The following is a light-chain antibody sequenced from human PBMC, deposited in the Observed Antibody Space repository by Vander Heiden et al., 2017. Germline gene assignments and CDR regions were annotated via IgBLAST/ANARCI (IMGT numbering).Light chain of an antibody. CDR2: DVT. V-gene: IGLV2-8*01. Sequence: QSALTQPPSSPGSPGESVTISCTGTSSDVGAYNYVFWYQQHPGKAPTLMIYDVTKRPSGVPDRFSGSKSGNTAFLTVSGLQAEDEADYYCSSHAGSSAVFGGGTTVTVL. CDR3: SSHAGSSAV. J-gene: IGLJ3*02. CDR1: SSDVGAYNY.